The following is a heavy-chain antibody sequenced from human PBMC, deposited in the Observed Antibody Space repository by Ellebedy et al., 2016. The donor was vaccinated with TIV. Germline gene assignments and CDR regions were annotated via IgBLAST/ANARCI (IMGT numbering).Heavy chain of an antibody. CDR3: ARGPFMITFGGVIMDV. V-gene: IGHV1-8*01. CDR2: MNPNSGNT. D-gene: IGHD3-16*02. CDR1: GYTFTSYD. Sequence: AASVKVSCKASGYTFTSYDINWARQATGQGLEWMGWMNPNSGNTEYAQKFQGRVTMTRNTSITTAFMELSSLRSEDTAVYYCARGPFMITFGGVIMDVWGQGTTVTVSS. J-gene: IGHJ6*02.